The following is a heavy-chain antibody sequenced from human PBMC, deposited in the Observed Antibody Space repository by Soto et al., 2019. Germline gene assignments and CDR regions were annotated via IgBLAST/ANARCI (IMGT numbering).Heavy chain of an antibody. Sequence: QVQLVQSGAEMQQPGASVRVSFKGPGGTFRKYACSWVRQAPGQGLEWLGGTIPMFGTPNYAKKFQGRVAISADESTATVYMEWSSLRSEDTAVYFCARPLRDSNYCYGMAVWGQGNTVTVS. CDR3: ARPLRDSNYCYGMAV. CDR2: TIPMFGTP. CDR1: GGTFRKYA. J-gene: IGHJ6*02. D-gene: IGHD4-17*01. V-gene: IGHV1-69*01.